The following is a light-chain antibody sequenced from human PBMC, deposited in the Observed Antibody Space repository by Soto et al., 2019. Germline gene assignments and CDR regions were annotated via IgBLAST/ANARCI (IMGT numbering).Light chain of an antibody. CDR3: QQYDESFRT. Sequence: EIVLTQSPGTLSLSPGERATLSCRASQSVNSNYLAWYQQKPGQSPRVLMYGTSNRATGIPDRFSGSGSGTDFTLNISSLEPEDVAVYYCQQYDESFRTFGQGTKVEIK. V-gene: IGKV3-20*01. J-gene: IGKJ1*01. CDR2: GTS. CDR1: QSVNSNY.